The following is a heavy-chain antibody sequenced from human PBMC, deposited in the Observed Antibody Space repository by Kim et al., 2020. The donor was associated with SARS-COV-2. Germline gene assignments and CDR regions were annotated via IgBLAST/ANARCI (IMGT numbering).Heavy chain of an antibody. Sequence: GGSLRLSCSVSGFTFSSYAMHWVRQAPGKGLEYVSAISSNGGSTYYADSVKGRFTISRDNSKNTLYLQMSSLRAEDTAVYYCVKELDLLLWFGEFSRPFDYWGQGTLVTVSS. J-gene: IGHJ4*02. CDR1: GFTFSSYA. V-gene: IGHV3-64D*06. CDR3: VKELDLLLWFGEFSRPFDY. D-gene: IGHD3-10*01. CDR2: ISSNGGST.